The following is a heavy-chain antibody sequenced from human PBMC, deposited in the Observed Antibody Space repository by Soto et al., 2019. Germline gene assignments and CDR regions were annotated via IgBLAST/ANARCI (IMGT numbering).Heavy chain of an antibody. CDR3: AKGDTEPLHLGELLSQDYFDY. CDR2: ISWNSGSI. D-gene: IGHD3-16*01. CDR1: GFTFDDYA. Sequence: GGSLRLSCAASGFTFDDYAMHWVRQAPGKGLEWVSGISWNSGSIGYADSVKGRFTISRDNAKNSLYLQMNSLRAEDTALYYCAKGDTEPLHLGELLSQDYFDYWGQGTLVTVSS. V-gene: IGHV3-9*01. J-gene: IGHJ4*02.